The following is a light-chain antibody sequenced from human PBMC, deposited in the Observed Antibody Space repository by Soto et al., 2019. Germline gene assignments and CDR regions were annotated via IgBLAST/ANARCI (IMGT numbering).Light chain of an antibody. CDR1: QSISAW. J-gene: IGKJ1*01. V-gene: IGKV1-5*03. CDR2: KAS. CDR3: QPYNSDSRT. Sequence: DIQMTQSPSTLSASVGDRVTITCRASQSISAWLAWYQQKPGKAPKLLIYKASSLESGVPSRFSGSGSGTEFTLTISSLQPDDCATYYCQPYNSDSRTFGQGTKVEIK.